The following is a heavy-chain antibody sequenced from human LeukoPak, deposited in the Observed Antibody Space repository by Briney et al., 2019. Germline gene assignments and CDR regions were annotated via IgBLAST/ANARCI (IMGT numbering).Heavy chain of an antibody. Sequence: GGSLRLSCAASGFIFSSYDMHWVRQAPGKGLEWVAVISYDGSNKYYADSVKGRFTISRDTSKNTLYLQINSLRAEDTAVYYCARASGSYSDYWGQGTLVTVSS. CDR3: ARASGSYSDY. J-gene: IGHJ4*02. CDR2: ISYDGSNK. D-gene: IGHD1-26*01. V-gene: IGHV3-30-3*01. CDR1: GFIFSSYD.